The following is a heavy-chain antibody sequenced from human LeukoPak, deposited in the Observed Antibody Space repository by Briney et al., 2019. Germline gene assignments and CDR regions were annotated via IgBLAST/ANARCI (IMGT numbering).Heavy chain of an antibody. D-gene: IGHD1-1*01. CDR1: GGSITSGGYY. J-gene: IGHJ5*02. Sequence: SETLSLTCTVSGGSITSGGYYWSWIRQHPGKGLEWIGNPHYSGNTYYNPSLKSRATISVDTAKNQFSLKLSSVTAADTAVYYCAREDGTTNNWFDPWGQGTLVTVSS. CDR3: AREDGTTNNWFDP. V-gene: IGHV4-31*03. CDR2: PHYSGNT.